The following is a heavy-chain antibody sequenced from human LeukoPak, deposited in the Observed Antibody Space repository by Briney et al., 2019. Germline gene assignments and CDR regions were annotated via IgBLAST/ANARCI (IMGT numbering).Heavy chain of an antibody. Sequence: SETLSLTCAVYGGSFSAYYWSWIRQPPGKGLEWIGETNHSGSSNYNPSLKSRVTISVDTSKNQFSLKLSSVTAADTAVYYCARRSGLGAFDIWGQGTMVTVSS. CDR3: ARRSGLGAFDI. CDR2: TNHSGSS. J-gene: IGHJ3*02. CDR1: GGSFSAYY. V-gene: IGHV4-34*01. D-gene: IGHD6-19*01.